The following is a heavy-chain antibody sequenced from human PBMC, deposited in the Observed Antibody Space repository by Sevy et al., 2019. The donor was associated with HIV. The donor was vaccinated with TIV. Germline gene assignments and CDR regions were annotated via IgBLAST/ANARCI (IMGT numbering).Heavy chain of an antibody. D-gene: IGHD2-15*01. Sequence: GGSLRLSCAASGFTFSRYAMHWVRQAPGKGLEWLAVISYDGSTKYYTDSVKGRFTISRDNSKNTLYLQMNSLKVEDTAVYYCARDGGDSVKWYPLYWGHGTLVTVSS. J-gene: IGHJ4*01. CDR1: GFTFSRYA. CDR3: ARDGGDSVKWYPLY. CDR2: ISYDGSTK. V-gene: IGHV3-30-3*01.